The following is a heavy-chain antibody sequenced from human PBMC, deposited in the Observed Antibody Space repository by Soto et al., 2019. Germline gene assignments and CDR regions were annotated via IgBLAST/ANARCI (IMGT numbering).Heavy chain of an antibody. CDR2: ISAYNGNT. J-gene: IGHJ5*02. V-gene: IGHV1-18*04. Sequence: ASVKVFCKASGYTFTSYGISWVRQAPGQGLEWMGWISAYNGNTNYAQKLQGRVTMTTDTSTSTAYMELRSLRSDDTAVYYCARVVTGAPPSHSWFDPWGQGTLVNVSS. D-gene: IGHD3-10*01. CDR1: GYTFTSYG. CDR3: ARVVTGAPPSHSWFDP.